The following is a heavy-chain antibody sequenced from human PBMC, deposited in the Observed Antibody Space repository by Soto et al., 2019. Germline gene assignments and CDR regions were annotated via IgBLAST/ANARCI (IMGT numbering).Heavy chain of an antibody. CDR2: ISAHNGNT. V-gene: IGHV1-18*01. CDR1: GYDFTTYG. J-gene: IGHJ4*02. CDR3: ARGGHGDY. Sequence: QVHLVQSGAEVKKPGASVKVSCKGSGYDFTTYGITWVRQAPGQGLEWMAWISAHNGNTDYAQKLQGRVTVTRDTSTSTAYMELRSLRSDDPAVYYCARGGHGDYWGQGALVTVSS. D-gene: IGHD3-16*01.